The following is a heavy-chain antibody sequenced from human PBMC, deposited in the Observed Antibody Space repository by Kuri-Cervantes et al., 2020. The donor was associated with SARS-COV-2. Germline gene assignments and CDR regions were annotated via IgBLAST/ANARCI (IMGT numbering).Heavy chain of an antibody. CDR3: ARESRYVYGEFDF. CDR2: IKQRGNEK. Sequence: GGSLRLSCAASGFIFSSYWMSWVRQVPGKGLEWVANIKQRGNEKYYVDSVKGRFTISRDNAQNLLYLEMNSLRGEDTAVYYCARESRYVYGEFDFWGQGTLVTVSS. V-gene: IGHV3-7*03. J-gene: IGHJ4*02. CDR1: GFIFSSYW. D-gene: IGHD5-18*01.